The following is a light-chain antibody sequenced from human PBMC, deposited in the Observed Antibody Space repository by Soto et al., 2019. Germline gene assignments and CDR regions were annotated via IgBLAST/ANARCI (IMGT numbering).Light chain of an antibody. CDR1: QSISSY. CDR2: AAS. CDR3: QQSYSTLWT. Sequence: DIQMTQSPSSLSASVGDRVTITCRTSQSISSYLNWYQQKPGKAPKLLIYAASTLQSGVPSRFSGSGSGTDFTLTISSLQPEDFATYFCQQSYSTLWTLGQGTKVEVE. J-gene: IGKJ1*01. V-gene: IGKV1-39*01.